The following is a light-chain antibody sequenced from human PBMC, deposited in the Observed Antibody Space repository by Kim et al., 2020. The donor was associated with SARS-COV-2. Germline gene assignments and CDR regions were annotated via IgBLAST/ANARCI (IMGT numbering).Light chain of an antibody. CDR1: KLGDKY. CDR2: QDS. V-gene: IGLV3-1*01. J-gene: IGLJ3*02. Sequence: SVSPGQRASITGTGDKLGDKYACWYQQKPGQSPVLVIYQDSKRPSGIPERFSGSNSGNTATLTISGTQAMDEADYYCQAWDSSTEVFGGGTQLTVL. CDR3: QAWDSSTEV.